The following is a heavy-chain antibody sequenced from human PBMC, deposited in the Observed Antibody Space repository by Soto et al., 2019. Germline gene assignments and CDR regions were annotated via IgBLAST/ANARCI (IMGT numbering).Heavy chain of an antibody. CDR1: GGSISSYY. D-gene: IGHD3-22*01. CDR2: IYYSGST. V-gene: IGHV4-59*08. Sequence: PSETLSLTCTVSGGSISSYYWSWIRQPPGKGLEWIGYIYYSGSTNYNPSLKGRVTISVDTSKNQFSLKLSSVTAADTAVYYCARHGIYDSSGYYFDYWGQGTLVTVS. J-gene: IGHJ4*02. CDR3: ARHGIYDSSGYYFDY.